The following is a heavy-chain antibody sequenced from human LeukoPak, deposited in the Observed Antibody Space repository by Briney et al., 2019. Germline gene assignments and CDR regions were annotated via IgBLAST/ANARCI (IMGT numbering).Heavy chain of an antibody. D-gene: IGHD5-18*01. CDR1: GFTFSSYG. J-gene: IGHJ4*02. CDR3: AKDRGRAHSYGSFDY. CDR2: ISYDGSNK. Sequence: TGRALRLSCAASGFTFSSYGMHWVRQAPGKGLHWVAVISYDGSNKYYADSVKGRFTISRDNSKNTLYLQMNSLRAEDTAVYYCAKDRGRAHSYGSFDYWGQGTLVTVSS. V-gene: IGHV3-30*18.